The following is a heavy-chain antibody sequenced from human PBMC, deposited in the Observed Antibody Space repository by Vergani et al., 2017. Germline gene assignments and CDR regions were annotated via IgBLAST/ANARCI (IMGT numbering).Heavy chain of an antibody. CDR2: ISYDGSNK. CDR1: GFTFSSYA. J-gene: IGHJ4*02. Sequence: QVQLVESGGGVVQPGRSLRLSCAASGFTFSSYAMHWVRQAPGKGLEWVAVISYDGSNKYYADSVKGRFTISRDNSKNTLYLQMNSLRAEDTAVYYCARDWGPWDIVVVGNYCGQGTLVTVSS. V-gene: IGHV3-30-3*01. CDR3: ARDWGPWDIVVVGNY. D-gene: IGHD2-2*01.